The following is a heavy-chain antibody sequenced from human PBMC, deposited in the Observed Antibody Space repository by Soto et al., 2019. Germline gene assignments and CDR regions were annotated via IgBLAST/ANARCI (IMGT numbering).Heavy chain of an antibody. J-gene: IGHJ4*02. V-gene: IGHV1-46*01. CDR3: ARRGDCISTSCSLDY. CDR2: INPSGGST. D-gene: IGHD2-2*01. Sequence: GASVKVSCKASGYTFTSYYMHWVRQAPGQGLEWMGIINPSGGSTSYAQKFQGRVTMTRDTSTSTVYMEVSSLTSEDTAVYYCARRGDCISTSCSLDYWGQGTLVTVSS. CDR1: GYTFTSYY.